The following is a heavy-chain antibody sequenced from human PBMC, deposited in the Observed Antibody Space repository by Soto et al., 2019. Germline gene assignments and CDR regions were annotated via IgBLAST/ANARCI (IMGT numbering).Heavy chain of an antibody. CDR2: ISYDGSNK. CDR3: ARSIGSRAAFDI. V-gene: IGHV3-30-3*01. D-gene: IGHD3-10*01. Sequence: GGSLRLSCAASGFTFSSYAMHWVRQAPGKGLEWVAVISYDGSNKYYADSVKGRFTISRDNSKNTLYLQMNSLRAEDTAVYYCARSIGSRAAFDIWGQGTMVTVSS. J-gene: IGHJ3*02. CDR1: GFTFSSYA.